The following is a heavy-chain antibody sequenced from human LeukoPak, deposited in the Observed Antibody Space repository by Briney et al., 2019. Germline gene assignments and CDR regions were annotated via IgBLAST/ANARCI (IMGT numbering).Heavy chain of an antibody. CDR3: AKDKGDIVVVEPNGMDV. CDR1: GFTFAAYA. V-gene: IGHV3-43*02. Sequence: GGSLRLSCAASGFTFAAYAMHWVRQAPGKGLEWVSLISGDGGDTYCADSVKGLFTISRDNSKNSLYLQMNSLRTEDTALYYCAKDKGDIVVVEPNGMDVWGQGTSVTVSS. D-gene: IGHD2-2*01. J-gene: IGHJ6*02. CDR2: ISGDGGDT.